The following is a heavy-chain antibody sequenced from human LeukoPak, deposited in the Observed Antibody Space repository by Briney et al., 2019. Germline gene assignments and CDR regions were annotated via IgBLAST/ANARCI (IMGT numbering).Heavy chain of an antibody. CDR1: GFTFSSYA. V-gene: IGHV3-23*01. Sequence: GGSLRLFCAASGFTFSSYAMSWARQAPGKGLEWVSAISGSGGSTYYADSVKGRFTISRDNSKNTLYLQMNSLRAEDTAVYYCAKSIRIAARPRGFDYWGQGTLVTVSS. CDR3: AKSIRIAARPRGFDY. J-gene: IGHJ4*02. CDR2: ISGSGGST. D-gene: IGHD6-6*01.